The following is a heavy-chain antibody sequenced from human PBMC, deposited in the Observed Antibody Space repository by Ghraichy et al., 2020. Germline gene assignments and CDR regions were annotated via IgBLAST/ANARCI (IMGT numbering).Heavy chain of an antibody. V-gene: IGHV4-4*02. CDR3: ARSPTMTALEDSN. D-gene: IGHD4-17*01. J-gene: IGHJ4*02. CDR2: IYHNGNM. CDR1: GGSISSSNW. Sequence: SETLSLTCTVSGGSISSSNWWSWVRQPPGKGLEWIGEIYHNGNMNYNPSLKSRVTMSVDKSKNQFSLKLSSVTAADTAIYYCARSPTMTALEDSNWGQGTLVTVSS.